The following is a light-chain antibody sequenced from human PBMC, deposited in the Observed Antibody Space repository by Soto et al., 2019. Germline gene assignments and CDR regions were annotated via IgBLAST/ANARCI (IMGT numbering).Light chain of an antibody. CDR3: SSYTSSSIVV. J-gene: IGLJ2*01. CDR1: SSDVGGYNY. CDR2: EVT. V-gene: IGLV2-14*01. Sequence: ALTQPASVSGSSGQSITISCTGSSSDVGGYNYVSWYQQHPGKVPKLMIYEVTNRPSGVSNRFSGSKSGNTASLTISGLQAEDEADYYCSSYTSSSIVVFGGGTKLTVL.